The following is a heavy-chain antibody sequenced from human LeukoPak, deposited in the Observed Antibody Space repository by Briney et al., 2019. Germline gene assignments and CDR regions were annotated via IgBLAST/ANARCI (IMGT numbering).Heavy chain of an antibody. J-gene: IGHJ4*02. CDR3: ARSPMKRWLQFDY. V-gene: IGHV4-61*05. CDR2: IYYSGST. CDR1: GCSISSSSYY. Sequence: PSETLSLTCTVSGCSISSSSYYWGWIRQPPGKGLEWIGYIYYSGSTNYNPSLKSRVTISVDTSKNQFSLKLSSVTAADTAVYYCARSPMKRWLQFDYWGQGTLVTVSS. D-gene: IGHD5-24*01.